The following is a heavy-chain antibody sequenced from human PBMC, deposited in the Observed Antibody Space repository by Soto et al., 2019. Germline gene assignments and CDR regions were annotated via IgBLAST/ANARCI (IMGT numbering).Heavy chain of an antibody. D-gene: IGHD6-6*01. J-gene: IGHJ1*01. CDR1: GYTFTSYY. CDR2: INPSGGST. CDR3: ATTSLYSSSSAAPLAY. Sequence: ASVKVSCKASGYTFTSYYMHWVRQAPGQGLEWMGIINPSGGSTSYAQKFQGRVTMTRDTSTSTVYMELSSLRSEDTAVYYCATTSLYSSSSAAPLAYWGQGTLVTVSS. V-gene: IGHV1-46*01.